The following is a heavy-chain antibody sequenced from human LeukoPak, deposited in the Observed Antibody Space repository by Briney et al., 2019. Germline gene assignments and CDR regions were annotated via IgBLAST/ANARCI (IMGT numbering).Heavy chain of an antibody. Sequence: SETLSLTCTVSGSSISSSSYYWGWIRQPPGKGLEWIGSIYYSGSTYYNPSLKSRVTISVDTSKNQFSLKLSFVTAADTAVYYCARTGGQQLAHFDYWGQGTLVTVSS. CDR1: GSSISSSSYY. CDR2: IYYSGST. CDR3: ARTGGQQLAHFDY. J-gene: IGHJ4*02. D-gene: IGHD6-13*01. V-gene: IGHV4-39*01.